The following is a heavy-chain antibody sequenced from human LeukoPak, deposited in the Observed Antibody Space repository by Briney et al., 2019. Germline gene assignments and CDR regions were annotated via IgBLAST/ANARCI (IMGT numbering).Heavy chain of an antibody. CDR3: ARDLSEHYGPLGY. J-gene: IGHJ4*02. D-gene: IGHD3-10*01. CDR2: MNAYNGNT. V-gene: IGHV1-18*04. Sequence: ASVKVSFKGSGYTFTSYGISWVRPAPGQGPDWVGWMNAYNGNTNYAHKLQGRVTMSTDPSTSTAYMELRSLRSDDTAVHYCARDLSEHYGPLGYWGQATLVSVPS. CDR1: GYTFTSYG.